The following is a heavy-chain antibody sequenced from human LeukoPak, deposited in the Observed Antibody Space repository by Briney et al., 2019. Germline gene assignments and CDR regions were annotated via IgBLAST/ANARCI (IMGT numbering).Heavy chain of an antibody. D-gene: IGHD1-14*01. CDR2: ISYDGSNK. Sequence: PGRSLRLSCAASGFTFSSYAMHWVRQAPGKGLEWVAVISYDGSNKYYADSVKGRFTISRDNSKNTLYLQMNSLRAEDTAVYYCARYKGYYYYMGVWGKGTTVTVSS. CDR3: ARYKGYYYYMGV. CDR1: GFTFSSYA. J-gene: IGHJ6*03. V-gene: IGHV3-30*01.